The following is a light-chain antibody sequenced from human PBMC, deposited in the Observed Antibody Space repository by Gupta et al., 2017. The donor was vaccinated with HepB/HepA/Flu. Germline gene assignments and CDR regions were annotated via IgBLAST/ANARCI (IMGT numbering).Light chain of an antibody. CDR1: QSVSSSY. V-gene: IGKV3-20*01. Sequence: EIVLTQSPGTLSLSPGERATLSCRASQSVSSSYLAWYQQKPGQAPRLLIYGASSRATGIPDRFSGSGSGTGFTLTISRLEPEDFAVYYCQQDGSSPVTFGQGTRLEIK. CDR3: QQDGSSPVT. J-gene: IGKJ5*01. CDR2: GAS.